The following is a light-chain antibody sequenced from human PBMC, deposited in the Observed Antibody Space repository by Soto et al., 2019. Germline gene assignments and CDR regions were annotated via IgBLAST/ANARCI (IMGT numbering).Light chain of an antibody. V-gene: IGLV2-14*01. J-gene: IGLJ2*01. CDR2: EVT. Sequence: QPVLTQPASVSGSPGQSITISCTGTSRDIGNYNYVSWYQHHPGKAPKLIIYEVTDRPSGVSNRFSASKSGNTASLTISGLQAEDEADYYCSSYTTTTTVIFGGGTKVTVL. CDR1: SRDIGNYNY. CDR3: SSYTTTTTVI.